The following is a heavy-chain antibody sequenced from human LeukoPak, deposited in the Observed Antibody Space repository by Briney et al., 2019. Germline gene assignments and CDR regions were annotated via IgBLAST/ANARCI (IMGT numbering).Heavy chain of an antibody. Sequence: PGGSLRLSCAASGFTFSGYEMNWVRQAPGKWLEWVSYISSSGSIIYYADSVKGRFTISRDNAKNSLYLQMNSLRAEDTAVYYCARDDAGYSSGWYWVYWGQGTLVTVSS. CDR1: GFTFSGYE. J-gene: IGHJ4*02. V-gene: IGHV3-48*03. CDR3: ARDDAGYSSGWYWVY. D-gene: IGHD6-19*01. CDR2: ISSSGSII.